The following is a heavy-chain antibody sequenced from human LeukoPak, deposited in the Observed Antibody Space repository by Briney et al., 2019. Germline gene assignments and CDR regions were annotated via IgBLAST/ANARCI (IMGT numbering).Heavy chain of an antibody. Sequence: GGSLRLSCAASGFTFSDYYMSWIRQAPGKGLGWVSYISSSSSYTNYADSVKGRFTISRDNAKNSLYLQMNSLRAEDTAVYYCVRHTPNDDAFDIWGQGTMVTVSS. D-gene: IGHD1-1*01. V-gene: IGHV3-11*06. CDR1: GFTFSDYY. J-gene: IGHJ3*02. CDR2: ISSSSSYT. CDR3: VRHTPNDDAFDI.